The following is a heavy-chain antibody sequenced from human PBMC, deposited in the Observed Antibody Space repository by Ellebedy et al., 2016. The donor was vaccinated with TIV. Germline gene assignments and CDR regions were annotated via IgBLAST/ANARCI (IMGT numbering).Heavy chain of an antibody. CDR3: ARHGGTEWLLYFDY. Sequence: SVKVSXXASGGTFSSYAISWVRQAPGQGLEWMGGIIPIFGTANYAQKFQGRVTITADESTSTAYMELSSLRSEDTAVYYCARHGGTEWLLYFDYWGQGTLVTVSS. CDR2: IIPIFGTA. D-gene: IGHD3-3*01. CDR1: GGTFSSYA. J-gene: IGHJ4*02. V-gene: IGHV1-69*13.